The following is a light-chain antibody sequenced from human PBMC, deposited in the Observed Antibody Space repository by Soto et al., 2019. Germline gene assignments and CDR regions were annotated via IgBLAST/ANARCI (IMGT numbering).Light chain of an antibody. Sequence: QSALTQPPSASGSPGQSVTISCTGTSSDVGGYNYVSWYQQHPGKAPKLMIYEVNKRPSRVPDRFSGSKSGNTASLTVSGLQTEDEADYFCSSYAGGDNVVFGGGTQLTVL. CDR1: SSDVGGYNY. J-gene: IGLJ2*01. CDR2: EVN. CDR3: SSYAGGDNVV. V-gene: IGLV2-8*01.